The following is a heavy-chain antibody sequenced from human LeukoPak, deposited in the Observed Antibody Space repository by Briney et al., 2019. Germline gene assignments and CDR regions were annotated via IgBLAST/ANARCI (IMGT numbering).Heavy chain of an antibody. D-gene: IGHD6-19*01. Sequence: GGSLRLSCAASGFTVSSNYMSWVRQAPGKGLEWVSVIFSGGSTYYADSVKGRFTISRDNSKNTVYLQMSGLRAEDTAVYYCVRVSSGWFFDHWGQGTLVTVSS. CDR3: VRVSSGWFFDH. CDR2: IFSGGST. V-gene: IGHV3-66*01. CDR1: GFTVSSNY. J-gene: IGHJ4*02.